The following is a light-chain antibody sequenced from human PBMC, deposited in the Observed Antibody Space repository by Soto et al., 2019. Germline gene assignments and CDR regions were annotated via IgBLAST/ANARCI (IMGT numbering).Light chain of an antibody. Sequence: EIVLTQSPATLSSFPGDRVTLSCRASQAVNTRLAWYQQKPGQAPSLLIYGASTRATGTPARFSASGSGTDFTLTISDVQPEDFALYYCHQRQSWPRTFGQGTKVDIK. CDR1: QAVNTR. V-gene: IGKV3-11*01. J-gene: IGKJ1*01. CDR2: GAS. CDR3: HQRQSWPRT.